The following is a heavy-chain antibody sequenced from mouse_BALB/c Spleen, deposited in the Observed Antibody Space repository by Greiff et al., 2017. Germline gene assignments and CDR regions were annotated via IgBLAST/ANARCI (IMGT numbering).Heavy chain of an antibody. Sequence: EVQLQQSGAELVKPGASVKLSCTASGFNIKDTYMHWVKQRPEQGLEWIGRIDPANGNTKYDPKFQGKATITADTSSNTAYLQLSSLTSEDSAVYYCARVDGSSYGDFEVWGAGTTDTVST. CDR1: GFNIKDTY. V-gene: IGHV14-3*02. D-gene: IGHD1-1*01. J-gene: IGHJ1*01. CDR3: ARVDGSSYGDFEV. CDR2: IDPANGNT.